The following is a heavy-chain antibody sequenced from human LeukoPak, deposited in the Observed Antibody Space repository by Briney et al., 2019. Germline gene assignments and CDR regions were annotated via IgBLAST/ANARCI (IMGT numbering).Heavy chain of an antibody. CDR1: GGTFSSYA. V-gene: IGHV1-69*04. CDR3: ARDAAVVVITPWFDR. CDR2: IIPILGIA. J-gene: IGHJ5*02. Sequence: RASVKVSCKASGGTFSSYAISWVRQAPGQGLEWMGRIIPILGIANYAQKFQGRVTITADKSTSTAYMELSSPRSEDTAVYYCARDAAVVVITPWFDRWGQGTLVTVSS. D-gene: IGHD3-22*01.